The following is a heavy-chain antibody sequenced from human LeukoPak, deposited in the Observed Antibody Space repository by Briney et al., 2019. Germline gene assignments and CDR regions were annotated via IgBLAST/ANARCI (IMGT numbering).Heavy chain of an antibody. D-gene: IGHD6-19*01. CDR2: IYYSGST. Sequence: SETLSLTCTVSGGSISSYYWSWIRQPSGKELEWIGYIYYSGSTNYNPSLKSRVTISVDTSKNQFSLKLSSVTAADTAVYYCARVDLAVAGTNYFDYWGRGTLVTVSS. J-gene: IGHJ4*02. CDR1: GGSISSYY. CDR3: ARVDLAVAGTNYFDY. V-gene: IGHV4-59*12.